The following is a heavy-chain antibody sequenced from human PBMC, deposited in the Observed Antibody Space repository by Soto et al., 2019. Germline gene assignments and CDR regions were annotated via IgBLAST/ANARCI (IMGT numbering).Heavy chain of an antibody. CDR3: AREDDGGDSLDV. D-gene: IGHD2-21*02. J-gene: IGHJ6*02. Sequence: PSETLSPTCTVAGGSSNSDDDHWTWIRQSPGKGLEWIGYIHHSGAILYNPSFKSRLAISVDTSKNQFSLHLSSVTDTDTAVYFCAREDDGGDSLDVWGQGTTVTVSS. CDR2: IHHSGAI. CDR1: GGSSNSDDDH. V-gene: IGHV4-30-4*08.